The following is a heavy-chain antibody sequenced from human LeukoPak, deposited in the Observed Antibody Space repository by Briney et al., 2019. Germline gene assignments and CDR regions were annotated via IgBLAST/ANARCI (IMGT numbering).Heavy chain of an antibody. J-gene: IGHJ5*02. CDR1: GSSISSYY. D-gene: IGHD2-15*01. V-gene: IGHV4-59*01. CDR3: ARDGPHGPGYCSGGSCYEMGSFDP. CDR2: IYYSGST. Sequence: SETLSLTCTVSGSSISSYYWSWIRQPPGKGLEWIGYIYYSGSTNYNPSLKSRVTISVDTSKNQFSLKLSSVTAADTAVYYCARDGPHGPGYCSGGSCYEMGSFDPWGQGTLVTVSS.